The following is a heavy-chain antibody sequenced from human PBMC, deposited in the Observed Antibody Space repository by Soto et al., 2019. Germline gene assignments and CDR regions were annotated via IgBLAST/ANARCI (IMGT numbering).Heavy chain of an antibody. V-gene: IGHV3-23*01. CDR1: GFTFSSYA. Sequence: EVQLLESGGGLVQPGGSLRLSCAASGFTFSSYAMSWVRQAPGKGLEWVSAISGSGGSTYYADSVKGRFAISRDTSKNTLYMQMNSVRAEDPAVYYCAKDQFTVVRGVIISSHDYCGEGTLVTVS. D-gene: IGHD3-10*01. J-gene: IGHJ4*02. CDR3: AKDQFTVVRGVIISSHDY. CDR2: ISGSGGST.